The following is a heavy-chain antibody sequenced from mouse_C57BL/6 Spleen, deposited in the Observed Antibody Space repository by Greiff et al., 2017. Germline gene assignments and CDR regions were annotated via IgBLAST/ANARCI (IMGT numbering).Heavy chain of an antibody. J-gene: IGHJ2*01. D-gene: IGHD1-1*01. CDR2: ISYDGSN. Sequence: EVKLQESGPGLVKPSQSLSLTCSVTGYSITSGYYWNWIRQFPGNKLEWMGYISYDGSNNYNPSLKNRISITRDTSKNQFFLKLNSVTTEDTATYYCARLTTVVGAPYFDYWGQGTTLTVSS. CDR1: GYSITSGYY. CDR3: ARLTTVVGAPYFDY. V-gene: IGHV3-6*01.